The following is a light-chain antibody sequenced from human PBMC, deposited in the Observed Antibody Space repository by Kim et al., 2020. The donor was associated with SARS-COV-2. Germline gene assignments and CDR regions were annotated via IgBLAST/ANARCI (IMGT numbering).Light chain of an antibody. CDR1: QYISSY. V-gene: IGKV1-39*01. CDR3: QHSYSFPYS. CDR2: AAS. J-gene: IGKJ2*03. Sequence: DIQMTQSPPSLSASVGDRVTITCRASQYISSYLNWYQQKPGKAPRVLIYAASSLESGVPSRFGGSGSGTDFTLTITSLQPEDSATYYCQHSYSFPYSFGQGTKLEI.